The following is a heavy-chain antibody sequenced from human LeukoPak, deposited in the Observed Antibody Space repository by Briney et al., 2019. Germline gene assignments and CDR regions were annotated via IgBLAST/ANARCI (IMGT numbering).Heavy chain of an antibody. CDR3: ARGDGYNSLYFYY. CDR2: IYHSGST. V-gene: IGHV4-38-2*02. D-gene: IGHD5-24*01. CDR1: GYSISSGYY. Sequence: PSETLSLTCTVSGYSISSGYYWGWIRPPPGKGLAWIGRIYHSGSTYYSPSLKSRVTISVDTSKNQFSLKLSSVTAADTAVYYCARGDGYNSLYFYYWGQGTLVTASS. J-gene: IGHJ4*02.